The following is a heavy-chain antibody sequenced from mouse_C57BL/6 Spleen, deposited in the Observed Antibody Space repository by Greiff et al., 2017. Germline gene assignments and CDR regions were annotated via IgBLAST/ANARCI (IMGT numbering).Heavy chain of an antibody. CDR2: ISGGGGNT. CDR1: GFTFSSYT. Sequence: EVQGVESGGGLVKPGGSLKLSCAASGFTFSSYTMSWVRQTPEKRLEWVATISGGGGNTYYPDSVKGRFTISRDNAKNTLYLQMSSLRSEDTALYYCAREGQLRLGGAMDYWGQGTSVTVSS. CDR3: AREGQLRLGGAMDY. V-gene: IGHV5-9*01. J-gene: IGHJ4*01. D-gene: IGHD3-2*02.